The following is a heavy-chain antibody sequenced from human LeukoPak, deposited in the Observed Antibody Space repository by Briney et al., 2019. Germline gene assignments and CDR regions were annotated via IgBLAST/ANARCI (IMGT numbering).Heavy chain of an antibody. J-gene: IGHJ4*02. CDR3: ARDRLPGYSYGLDY. Sequence: PGRSLRLSCAASGFTFSSYAMHWVRQAPGKGLEWVAVISYDGSNKYYAGSVKGRFTISRDNSKNTLYLQMNSLRAEDTAVYYCARDRLPGYSYGLDYWGQGTLVTVSS. CDR1: GFTFSSYA. V-gene: IGHV3-30*04. CDR2: ISYDGSNK. D-gene: IGHD5-18*01.